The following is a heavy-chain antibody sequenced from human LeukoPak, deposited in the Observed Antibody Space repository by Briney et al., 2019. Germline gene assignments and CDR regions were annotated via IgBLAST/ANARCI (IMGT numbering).Heavy chain of an antibody. CDR1: GFTFSAYY. V-gene: IGHV3-11*04. CDR2: ISSGGGSTI. D-gene: IGHD2/OR15-2a*01. CDR3: ARERNSAFHI. Sequence: GGSLRLSCAAYGFTFSAYYMGWIRQAPGKGLEWISYISSGGGSTIYYADSVKGRFTISRDNAKNSLYLQMNSLRAEDTALYYCARERNSAFHIWGQGTMVTVSS. J-gene: IGHJ3*02.